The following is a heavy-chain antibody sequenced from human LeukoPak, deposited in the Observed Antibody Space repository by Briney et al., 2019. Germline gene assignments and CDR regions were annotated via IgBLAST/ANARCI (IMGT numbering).Heavy chain of an antibody. D-gene: IGHD7-27*01. CDR3: AKDISGGYYYMDV. Sequence: PGGSLRLSCAASGFTFDDYTMHWVRQAPGKGLEWVSLISWDGGSTYYADSVKGRFTISRDNSKNSLYLQMNSLRTEDTALYYCAKDISGGYYYMDVWGKGTTVTVSS. CDR2: ISWDGGST. V-gene: IGHV3-43*01. CDR1: GFTFDDYT. J-gene: IGHJ6*03.